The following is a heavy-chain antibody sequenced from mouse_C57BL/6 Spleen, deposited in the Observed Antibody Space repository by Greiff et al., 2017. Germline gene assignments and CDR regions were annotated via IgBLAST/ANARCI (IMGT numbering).Heavy chain of an antibody. CDR3: ARGLTWFAY. V-gene: IGHV1-53*01. J-gene: IGHJ3*01. D-gene: IGHD3-1*01. CDR1: GYTFTSYG. Sequence: VQLQRPGTERVKPGASVKLSCKASGYTFTSYGMHGVKQWPGQGLEWIGNINPSIGGTNSNEKFKSKATLTVDKASSTAYMQLSSLTSEDSAVYYCARGLTWFAYWGQGTLVTVSA. CDR2: INPSIGGT.